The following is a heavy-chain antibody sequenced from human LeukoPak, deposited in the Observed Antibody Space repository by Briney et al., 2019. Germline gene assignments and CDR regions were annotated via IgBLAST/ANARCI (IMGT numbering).Heavy chain of an antibody. Sequence: SVNVFCKSSVRTFSSYAISWAPQAPGQGLECMGGIIPIFGKANYAQKFQGRVTITTDESTSTAYMERRRLRAEDTAVYYCASGGIAALVDFDYWGQGTLVTVSS. CDR1: VRTFSSYA. V-gene: IGHV1-69*05. CDR2: IIPIFGKA. CDR3: ASGGIAALVDFDY. J-gene: IGHJ4*02. D-gene: IGHD6-13*01.